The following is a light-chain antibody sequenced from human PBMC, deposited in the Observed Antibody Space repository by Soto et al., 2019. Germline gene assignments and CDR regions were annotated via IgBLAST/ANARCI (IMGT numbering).Light chain of an antibody. J-gene: IGKJ4*01. CDR2: GAS. CDR3: QQLNSYPLT. Sequence: IQLTQSPSSLSASVGDSVTITCRASKGIGSSFVWYQQKPGKVPKVLIYGASTLQSGVPSRFSGSGSGTDFTLTISSLQPEDFATYYCQQLNSYPLTFGGGTKVDIK. V-gene: IGKV1-9*01. CDR1: KGIGSS.